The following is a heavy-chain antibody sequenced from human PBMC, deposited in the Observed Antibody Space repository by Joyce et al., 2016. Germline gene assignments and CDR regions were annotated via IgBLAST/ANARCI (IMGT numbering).Heavy chain of an antibody. CDR1: GGSMSSYY. J-gene: IGHJ4*02. V-gene: IGHV4-59*08. D-gene: IGHD6-13*01. CDR3: ARTEGSSWQKKRVES. CDR2: VYYSGST. Sequence: QVQLQESGPGLVKPSETLSLICTVSGGSMSSYYWSWIRQSPGKGLEWIGYVYYSGSTNYNPTLKSRVTISVDTSQNRFSLKLNSGTAADTAVYYCARTEGSSWQKKRVESWGQGTLVTVSS.